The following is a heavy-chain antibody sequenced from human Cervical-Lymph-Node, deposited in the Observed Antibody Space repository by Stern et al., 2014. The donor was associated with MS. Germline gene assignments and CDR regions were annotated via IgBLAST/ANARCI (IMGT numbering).Heavy chain of an antibody. V-gene: IGHV1-2*06. J-gene: IGHJ4*02. CDR1: GYTFTAYN. CDR2: INPKSGVT. CDR3: ATRRGCSGGSCSSRSLDY. Sequence: VQLAESGADVKKPGASVKVSCKASGYTFTAYNMHWLRQAPGQALEWMGRINPKSGVTNYAQKFQDRVTMTRDTSISTVYMELSRLRSNDTAMYYCATRRGCSGGSCSSRSLDYWGQGTLVTVSS. D-gene: IGHD2-15*01.